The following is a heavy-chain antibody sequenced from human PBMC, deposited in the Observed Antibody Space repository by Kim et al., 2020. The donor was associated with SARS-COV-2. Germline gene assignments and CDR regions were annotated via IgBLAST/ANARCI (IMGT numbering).Heavy chain of an antibody. CDR1: GFTFSNAW. CDR3: TTVLRRYFVRFFDY. V-gene: IGHV3-15*01. CDR2: IKSKTDGWTT. J-gene: IGHJ4*02. D-gene: IGHD3-9*01. Sequence: GGSLRLSCAASGFTFSNAWMSWVRQAPGKGLEWVGRIKSKTDGWTTDYATPVKGRFTISRDDSKNTLYLQMNSLKTEDTAVYYCTTVLRRYFVRFFDYWGQGTLVTVSS.